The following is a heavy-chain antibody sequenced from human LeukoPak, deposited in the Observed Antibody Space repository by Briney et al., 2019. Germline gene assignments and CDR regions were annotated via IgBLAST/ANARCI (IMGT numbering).Heavy chain of an antibody. CDR1: GYTFTGYY. J-gene: IGHJ3*02. Sequence: ASVKVSCKASGYTFTGYYFHWVRQAPGQGLEWMGWINPNSGGTNYIQKFQGRVTLTRDTSINTAYMELSSLRSDDTAVYYCARDRWYSSSSGNVFDIWGQGTMVTVSS. CDR3: ARDRWYSSSSGNVFDI. V-gene: IGHV1-2*02. D-gene: IGHD6-6*01. CDR2: INPNSGGT.